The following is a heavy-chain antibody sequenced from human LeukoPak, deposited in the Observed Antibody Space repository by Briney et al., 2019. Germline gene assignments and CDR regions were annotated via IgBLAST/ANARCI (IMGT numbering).Heavy chain of an antibody. CDR1: GGSFSGYY. CDR3: ARDGGTYYYDSSGYQTNTPFDY. V-gene: IGHV4-34*01. D-gene: IGHD3-22*01. Sequence: SETLSLTCAVYGGSFSGYYWSWIRQPPGKGLEWIGEINHSGSTNYNPSLKSRVTISVDTSKNQFSLKLSSVTAADTAVYYCARDGGTYYYDSSGYQTNTPFDYWGRGTLVTVSS. J-gene: IGHJ4*02. CDR2: INHSGST.